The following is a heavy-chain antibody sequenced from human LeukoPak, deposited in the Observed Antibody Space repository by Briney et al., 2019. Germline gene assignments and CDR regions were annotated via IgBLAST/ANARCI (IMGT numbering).Heavy chain of an antibody. D-gene: IGHD2-2*01. V-gene: IGHV4-34*01. J-gene: IGHJ5*02. CDR3: ARAPRVPAAMRPNWFDP. Sequence: SETLSLTCAVYGGSFSGYYWSRIRQPPGKGLEWIGEINHSGSTNYNPSLKSRVTISVDTSKNQFSLKLSSVTAADTAVYYCARAPRVPAAMRPNWFDPWGQGTLVTVSS. CDR1: GGSFSGYY. CDR2: INHSGST.